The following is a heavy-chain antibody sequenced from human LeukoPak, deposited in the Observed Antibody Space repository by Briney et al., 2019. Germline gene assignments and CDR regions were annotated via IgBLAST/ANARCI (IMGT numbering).Heavy chain of an antibody. D-gene: IGHD5-18*01. CDR2: ISGSGGST. J-gene: IGHJ4*02. V-gene: IGHV3-23*01. CDR3: ACGLLQLWLRFDY. Sequence: AGGSLRLSCAASGFTFSSYAMSWVRQAPGKGLEWVSAISGSGGSTYYADSVKGRFTISRDNSKNTLYLQMNSLRAEDTAVYYCACGLLQLWLRFDYWGQGTLVTVSS. CDR1: GFTFSSYA.